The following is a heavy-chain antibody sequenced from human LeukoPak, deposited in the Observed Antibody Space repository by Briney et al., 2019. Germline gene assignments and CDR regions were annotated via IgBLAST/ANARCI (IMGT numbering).Heavy chain of an antibody. Sequence: GGSLRLSCAASGFTLSSYGMSWVRQAPGKGLECVSLISGSGVSTYYADSVKGRFTISRDNSKNMLYLQMNSLRAEDTAVYYCARSRDSTKKGWFDPWGQGTLVTVSS. CDR3: ARSRDSTKKGWFDP. D-gene: IGHD2-15*01. CDR2: ISGSGVST. V-gene: IGHV3-23*01. CDR1: GFTLSSYG. J-gene: IGHJ5*02.